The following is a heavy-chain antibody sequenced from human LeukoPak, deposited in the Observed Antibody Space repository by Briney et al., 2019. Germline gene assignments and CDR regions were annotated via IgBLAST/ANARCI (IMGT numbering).Heavy chain of an antibody. D-gene: IGHD3-3*01. CDR1: GYSISSGYY. J-gene: IGHJ4*02. CDR2: IYHSGST. CDR3: ARQGVLRFLEWLSDFDY. Sequence: SETLSLTCAVSGYSISSGYYWGWIRQPPGKGLEWIGRIYHSGSTYYNPSLKSRVTISVDTSKNQFSLKLSSVTAADTAVYYCARQGVLRFLEWLSDFDYRDQGTLVTVSS. V-gene: IGHV4-38-2*01.